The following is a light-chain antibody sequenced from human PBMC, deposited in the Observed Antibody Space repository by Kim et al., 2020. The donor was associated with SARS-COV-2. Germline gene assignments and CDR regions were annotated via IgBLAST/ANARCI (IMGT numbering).Light chain of an antibody. CDR1: QSVSSY. V-gene: IGKV3-15*01. Sequence: EIEMTQSPATLSLSPGERATLSCRASQSVSSYLAWFQQRPGQAPRLLIYGAATRATGIPARFSGSGSGTEFTLTISSLQSEDFAIDYCHQYYGWTPGDTLGQGTKVDIK. J-gene: IGKJ2*01. CDR2: GAA. CDR3: HQYYGWTPGDT.